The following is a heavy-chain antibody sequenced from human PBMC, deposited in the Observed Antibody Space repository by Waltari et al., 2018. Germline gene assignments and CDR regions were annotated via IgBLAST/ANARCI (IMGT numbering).Heavy chain of an antibody. CDR2: MFYSGTT. CDR3: ARDRSGTINSFDP. J-gene: IGHJ5*02. Sequence: QLQLQESGPRLVKPTETLSLTCTVSGASVSICPYFWAWIRPPPGKGLEWLGSMFYSGTTYHNSSLKSRVTISVDTSKNQVSLQLKSVTAADTAVYFCARDRSGTINSFDPWGRGTLVTVSS. D-gene: IGHD1-26*01. V-gene: IGHV4-39*07. CDR1: GASVSICPYF.